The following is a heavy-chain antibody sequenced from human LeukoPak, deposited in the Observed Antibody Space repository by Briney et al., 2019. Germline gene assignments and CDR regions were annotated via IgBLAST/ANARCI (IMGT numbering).Heavy chain of an antibody. CDR3: ARGEGYCSGGSCGVGFEY. V-gene: IGHV4-30-4*01. CDR1: GGSISSGDYY. Sequence: PSETLSLTCTVSGGSISSGDYYWSWIRQPPGKGLEWIGYIYYSGSTYYNPSLKSRVTISVDTSKNQFSLKLSSVTAADTAVYYCARGEGYCSGGSCGVGFEYWGQGTLVTVSS. CDR2: IYYSGST. D-gene: IGHD2-15*01. J-gene: IGHJ4*02.